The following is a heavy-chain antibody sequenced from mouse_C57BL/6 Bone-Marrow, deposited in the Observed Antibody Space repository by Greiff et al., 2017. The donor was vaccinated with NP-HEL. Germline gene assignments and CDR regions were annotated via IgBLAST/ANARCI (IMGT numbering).Heavy chain of an antibody. J-gene: IGHJ2*01. D-gene: IGHD1-1*01. V-gene: IGHV1-82*01. CDR2: IYPGDGDT. CDR3: ADYYGSNDY. CDR1: GYAFSSSW. Sequence: VQLQQSGPELVKPGASVKISCKASGYAFSSSWMNWVKQRPGKGLEWIGRIYPGDGDTNYNGKFKGKATLTADKSSSTAYMQLSSLTSEDFAVYFCADYYGSNDYWGQGTTLTVSS.